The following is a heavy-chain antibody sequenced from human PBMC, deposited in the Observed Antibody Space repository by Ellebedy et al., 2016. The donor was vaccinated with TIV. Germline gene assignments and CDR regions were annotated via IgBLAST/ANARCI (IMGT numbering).Heavy chain of an antibody. Sequence: SETLSLTCAVSGYSISSSNWWGWIRQPPGKGLEWIGFIYYSGTTYYNPSLKSRVTMSVTTSKNQFPLKRSSVTAADTAVYSCASLAVAPDFYFDYWGQGTLVTVSS. CDR3: ASLAVAPDFYFDY. CDR1: GYSISSSNW. V-gene: IGHV4-28*01. CDR2: IYYSGTT. J-gene: IGHJ4*02. D-gene: IGHD6-19*01.